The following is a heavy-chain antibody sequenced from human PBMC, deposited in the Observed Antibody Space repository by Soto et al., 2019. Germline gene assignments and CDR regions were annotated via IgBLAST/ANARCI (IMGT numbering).Heavy chain of an antibody. V-gene: IGHV5-51*01. D-gene: IGHD4-4*01. CDR3: ARQTTVTTLGSYYYYGMDV. CDR2: IYPGDSDT. CDR1: GYSFTSYW. Sequence: GESLKISCKGSGYSFTSYWIGWLRQMPGKGLEWMGIIYPGDSDTRYSPSFQGQVTISADKSISTAYLQWSSLKASDTAMYYCARQTTVTTLGSYYYYGMDVWGQGT. J-gene: IGHJ6*02.